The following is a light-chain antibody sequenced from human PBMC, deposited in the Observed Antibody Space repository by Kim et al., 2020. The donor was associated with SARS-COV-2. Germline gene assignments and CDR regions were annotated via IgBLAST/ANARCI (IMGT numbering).Light chain of an antibody. CDR2: KDS. CDR3: QSADSSGTYQV. J-gene: IGLJ2*01. V-gene: IGLV3-25*03. CDR1: ALPKQY. Sequence: SYELTQPPLVSVSPGQTARITCSGDALPKQYAYWYQQKPGQAPVLVIYKDSERPSGIPERFSGSSSGTTVTLTISGVQAEDEADYYCQSADSSGTYQVFGGGTQLTVL.